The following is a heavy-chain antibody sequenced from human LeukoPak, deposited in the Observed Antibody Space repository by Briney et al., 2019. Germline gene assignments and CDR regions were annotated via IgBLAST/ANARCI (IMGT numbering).Heavy chain of an antibody. CDR2: INSDGSST. J-gene: IGHJ4*02. Sequence: GGSLRLSCAASGFTFSSYWTHWVRQAPGKGLVWVSRINSDGSSTSYADSVKGRFTISRDNAKNTLYLQMNSLRAEDTAVYYCARDLCHPWGERYFDYWGQGTLVTVSS. CDR3: ARDLCHPWGERYFDY. D-gene: IGHD3-16*01. V-gene: IGHV3-74*01. CDR1: GFTFSSYW.